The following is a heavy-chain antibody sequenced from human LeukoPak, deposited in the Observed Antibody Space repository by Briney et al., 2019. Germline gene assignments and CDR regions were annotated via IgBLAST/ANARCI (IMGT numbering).Heavy chain of an antibody. J-gene: IGHJ5*02. CDR1: GGSISSYY. CDR2: LFTSGGT. V-gene: IGHV4-4*07. Sequence: PSETLSLTCTVSGGSISSYYWSWIRQPAGKGLEWIGRLFTSGGTNYNPSLKSRVTLSVDTSKNQFSLELSSVTAADTAVYYCARVPYYYGSGSRPAFDPWGQGTLVTVSS. CDR3: ARVPYYYGSGSRPAFDP. D-gene: IGHD3-10*01.